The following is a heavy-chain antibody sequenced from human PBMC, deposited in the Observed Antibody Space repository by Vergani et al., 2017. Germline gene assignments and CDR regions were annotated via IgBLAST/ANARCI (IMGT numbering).Heavy chain of an antibody. CDR3: ARERPSLTIFGVAPNAFDI. CDR1: GGSFSGYY. D-gene: IGHD3-3*01. Sequence: QVQLQQWGAGLLKPSETLSLTCAVYGGSFSGYYWSWIRQPPGKGLEWIGEINHSGSTNYNPSLKSRVTISVDTSKNQFSLKLSSVTAADTAVYYCARERPSLTIFGVAPNAFDIWGQGTMVTVSS. J-gene: IGHJ3*02. CDR2: INHSGST. V-gene: IGHV4-34*01.